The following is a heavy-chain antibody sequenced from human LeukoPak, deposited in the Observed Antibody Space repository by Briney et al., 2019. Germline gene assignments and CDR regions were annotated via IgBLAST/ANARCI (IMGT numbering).Heavy chain of an antibody. D-gene: IGHD5-18*01. CDR3: ARGEEYSYGYFYV. V-gene: IGHV1-69*05. J-gene: IGHJ1*01. Sequence: SVKVSCKASGGTFSNYAISWVRQAPGQGLEWMGRIIPVFGRSDYTQDFQGRVTITTDESTSTAFMELSNLRSDDTAVYYCARGEEYSYGYFYVGGRGPLVTASS. CDR2: IIPVFGRS. CDR1: GGTFSNYA.